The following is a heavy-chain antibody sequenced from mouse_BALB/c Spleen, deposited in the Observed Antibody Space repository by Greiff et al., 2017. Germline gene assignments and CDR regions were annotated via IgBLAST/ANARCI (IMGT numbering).Heavy chain of an antibody. CDR2: IDPSDSYT. V-gene: IGHV1S127*01. CDR3: TRSGYGKAYAMDY. Sequence: QVQLQQSGAELVKPGASVKMSCKASGYTFTSYWMHWVKQRPGQGLEWIGVIDPSDSYTSYNQKFKGKATLTVDTSSSTAYMQLSSLTSEDSAVYYCTRSGYGKAYAMDYWGQGTSVTVSS. D-gene: IGHD2-10*02. J-gene: IGHJ4*01. CDR1: GYTFTSYW.